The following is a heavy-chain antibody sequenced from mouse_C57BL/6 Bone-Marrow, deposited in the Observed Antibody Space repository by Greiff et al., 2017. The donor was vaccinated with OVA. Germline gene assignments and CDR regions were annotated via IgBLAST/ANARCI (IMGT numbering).Heavy chain of an antibody. J-gene: IGHJ2*01. CDR3: AIWDYGSSYVGFDY. V-gene: IGHV1-81*01. CDR1: GYTFTSYG. D-gene: IGHD1-1*01. CDR2: IYPRSGNT. Sequence: VQLQQSGAELARPGASVKLSCKASGYTFTSYGISWVKQRTGQGLEWIGEIYPRSGNTYYNEKFKGKATLTADKSSSTAYMELRSLTSEDSAVYYCAIWDYGSSYVGFDYWGQGTTLTVSS.